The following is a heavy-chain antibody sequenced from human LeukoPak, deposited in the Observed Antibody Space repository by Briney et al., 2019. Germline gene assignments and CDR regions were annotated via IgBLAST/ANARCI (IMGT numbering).Heavy chain of an antibody. Sequence: SETLSLTCTVSGGSISSSSYYWGWIRQPPGKGLEWIGSIYYSGSTYYNPSLKSRVTISVDTSKNQFSLKLSSVTAADTAVYYCARLGATKGTSWFDPWGQGTLVTVSS. CDR1: GGSISSSSYY. CDR2: IYYSGST. J-gene: IGHJ5*02. D-gene: IGHD1-26*01. V-gene: IGHV4-39*01. CDR3: ARLGATKGTSWFDP.